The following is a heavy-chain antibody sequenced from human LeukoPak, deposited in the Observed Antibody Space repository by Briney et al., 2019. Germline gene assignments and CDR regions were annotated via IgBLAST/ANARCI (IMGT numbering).Heavy chain of an antibody. CDR1: GYTFTSYG. Sequence: ASVKLSCKASGYTFTSYGISWVRRAPGQGLEWMGWISAYNGNTNYAQKLQGRVTMTTDTSTSTAYMELRSLRSDDTAVYYCARDDYGSGSYLRFFFYYWGQGTLVTVSS. D-gene: IGHD3-10*01. CDR2: ISAYNGNT. J-gene: IGHJ4*02. CDR3: ARDDYGSGSYLRFFFYY. V-gene: IGHV1-18*01.